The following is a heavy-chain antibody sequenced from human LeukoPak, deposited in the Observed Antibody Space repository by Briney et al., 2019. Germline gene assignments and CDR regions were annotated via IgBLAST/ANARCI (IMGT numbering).Heavy chain of an antibody. Sequence: GESLKISCKGSGYRFTNYWIGWVRQMPGKGLEWMGIMYPGDSDTRYSPSFQGQVTISADKSIGTAYLQWSSLKASDTAMYYCAIGRASSTNCYRCFNYWGPGTLVHVSS. D-gene: IGHD2-2*02. CDR1: GYRFTNYW. CDR3: AIGRASSTNCYRCFNY. V-gene: IGHV5-51*01. J-gene: IGHJ4*02. CDR2: MYPGDSDT.